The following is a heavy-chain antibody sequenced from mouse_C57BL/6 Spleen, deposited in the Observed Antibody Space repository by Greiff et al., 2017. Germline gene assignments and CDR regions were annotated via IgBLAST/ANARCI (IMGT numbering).Heavy chain of an antibody. J-gene: IGHJ4*01. CDR1: GYTFTSYG. D-gene: IGHD2-14*01. Sequence: VKLMESGAELARPGASVKLSCKASGYTFTSYGISWVKQRTGQGLEWIGVIYPRRGNTYYNAKFKGKATLTADKSSSTAYMELRSLTSEDSAVYVGSKCEKYDHYDAMDYWGQGTSVTVSA. CDR2: IYPRRGNT. CDR3: SKCEKYDHYDAMDY. V-gene: IGHV1-81*01.